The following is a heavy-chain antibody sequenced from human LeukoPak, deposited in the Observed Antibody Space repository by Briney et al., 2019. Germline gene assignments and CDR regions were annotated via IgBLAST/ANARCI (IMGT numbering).Heavy chain of an antibody. Sequence: GGSVRLSCEGSGFTFSNYWMGWVRQAPGKGLQWVANIKTDGSEKYYVDSVKGRFTISRDNAKNSLYLQMNSLRAEDTAVYYCATYSSLNRREFQYWGQGTLLTVSS. D-gene: IGHD3-22*01. CDR3: ATYSSLNRREFQY. CDR2: IKTDGSEK. CDR1: GFTFSNYW. J-gene: IGHJ1*01. V-gene: IGHV3-7*01.